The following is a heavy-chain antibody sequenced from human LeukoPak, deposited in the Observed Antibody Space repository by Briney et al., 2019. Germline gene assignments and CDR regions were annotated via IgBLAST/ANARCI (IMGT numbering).Heavy chain of an antibody. D-gene: IGHD3-22*01. Sequence: PGGSLRLSCAASGFTFSDYYMSWIRQAPGKGLEWVSAISGSGGSTYYADSVKGRFTISRDNSKNTLYLQMNSLRAEDTAVYYCAKDGAFYYAVVISLDYWGQGTLVTVSS. CDR3: AKDGAFYYAVVISLDY. J-gene: IGHJ4*02. V-gene: IGHV3-23*01. CDR1: GFTFSDYY. CDR2: ISGSGGST.